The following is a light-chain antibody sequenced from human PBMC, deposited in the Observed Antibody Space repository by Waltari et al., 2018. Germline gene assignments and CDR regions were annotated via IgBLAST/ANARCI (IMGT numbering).Light chain of an antibody. Sequence: DIQMTQSPSTLSASVGDRVTITCRASQSIGSWLAWEKQKPVKAPKLLIYKASSLETGVPSRFSGSGSGTEFTLTISSLQPDDFATYYCQQYSSESTFGQGTKVEIK. J-gene: IGKJ1*01. CDR3: QQYSSEST. CDR1: QSIGSW. V-gene: IGKV1-5*03. CDR2: KAS.